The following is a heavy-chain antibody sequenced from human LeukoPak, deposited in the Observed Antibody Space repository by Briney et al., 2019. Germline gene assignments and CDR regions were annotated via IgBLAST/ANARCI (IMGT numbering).Heavy chain of an antibody. CDR1: GFTFDDYG. Sequence: GGSLRLSCAASGFTFDDYGMSWVRQAPGKGLEWVSYISTSGRTIYYADSVKGRFTISRDNAKNSLYLQMNSLRAEDTAVYYCARSARRDGYNFDYYYMDVWGKGTTVTISS. J-gene: IGHJ6*03. CDR3: ARSARRDGYNFDYYYMDV. D-gene: IGHD5-24*01. CDR2: ISTSGRTI. V-gene: IGHV3-11*01.